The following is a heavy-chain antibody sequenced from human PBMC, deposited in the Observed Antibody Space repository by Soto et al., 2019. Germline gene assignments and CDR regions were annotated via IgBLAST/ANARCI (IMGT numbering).Heavy chain of an antibody. Sequence: PGESLKISCAASGFTFSSYAMSWVRQAPGKGLEWVSAISGSGGSTYYADSVKGRFTISRDNSKNTLYLQMNSLRAEDTAVYYCAKEMEKGARPSEWFDPWGQGTLVTVSS. CDR1: GFTFSSYA. CDR3: AKEMEKGARPSEWFDP. J-gene: IGHJ5*02. V-gene: IGHV3-23*01. CDR2: ISGSGGST. D-gene: IGHD6-6*01.